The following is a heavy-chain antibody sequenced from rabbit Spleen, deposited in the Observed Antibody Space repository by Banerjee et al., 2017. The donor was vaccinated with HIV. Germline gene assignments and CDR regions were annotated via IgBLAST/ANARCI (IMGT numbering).Heavy chain of an antibody. CDR2: IYADRSGST. V-gene: IGHV1S45*01. CDR1: GFSFTDKDV. CDR3: ARGSAAMTMVIIGFYLNL. D-gene: IGHD2-1*01. J-gene: IGHJ4*01. Sequence: QEQLEESGGGLVKPEGSLTLTCTASGFSFTDKDVMCWVRQAPGKGLEWIGCIYADRSGSTYYANWAKGRFTISRTSSTTVTLEMTSLTAADTATYFCARGSAAMTMVIIGFYLNLWGPGTLVTVS.